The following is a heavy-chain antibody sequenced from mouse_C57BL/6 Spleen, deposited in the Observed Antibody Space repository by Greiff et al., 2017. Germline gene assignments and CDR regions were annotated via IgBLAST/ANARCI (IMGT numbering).Heavy chain of an antibody. CDR2: ISYDGSN. V-gene: IGHV3-6*01. CDR1: GYSITSGYY. J-gene: IGHJ3*01. Sequence: EVQLVESGPGLVKPSQSLSLTCSVTGYSITSGYYWNWIRQFPGNKLEWMGYISYDGSNNYNPSLKNRISITRDTSKNQFFLKLHSVTTEDTATYYCAGYDPFAYWGQGTLVTVSA. CDR3: AGYDPFAY. D-gene: IGHD2-2*01.